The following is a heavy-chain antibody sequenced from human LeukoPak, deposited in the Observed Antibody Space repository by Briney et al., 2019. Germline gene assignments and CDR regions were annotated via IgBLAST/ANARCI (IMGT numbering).Heavy chain of an antibody. CDR3: ARVPDSSGYQGDY. Sequence: GGSLRLSCAASGFTFSSYAMHWVRQAPGKGLEWVAVISYDGSNKYYADSVKGRSTISRDNSKNTLYLQMNSLRAEDTAVYYCARVPDSSGYQGDYWGQGTLVTVSS. J-gene: IGHJ4*02. V-gene: IGHV3-30*01. CDR2: ISYDGSNK. D-gene: IGHD3-22*01. CDR1: GFTFSSYA.